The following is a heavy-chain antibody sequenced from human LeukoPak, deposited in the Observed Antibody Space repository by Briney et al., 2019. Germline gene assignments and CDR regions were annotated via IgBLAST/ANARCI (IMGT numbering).Heavy chain of an antibody. D-gene: IGHD6-13*01. Sequence: PSETLSLTCTVSGGSISSYYWSWIRQPPGKGLEWIGYIYYSGSTNYNPSLKSRVTISVDTSKNQFSLKLSSVTAADTAVYYCASSGYSSSWGHYYYYYMDVWGKGTTVTVSS. V-gene: IGHV4-59*01. J-gene: IGHJ6*03. CDR2: IYYSGST. CDR1: GGSISSYY. CDR3: ASSGYSSSWGHYYYYYMDV.